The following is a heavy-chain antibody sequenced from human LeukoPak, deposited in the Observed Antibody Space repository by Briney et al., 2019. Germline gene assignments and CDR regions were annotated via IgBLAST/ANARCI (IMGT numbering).Heavy chain of an antibody. V-gene: IGHV4-30-2*01. CDR1: GGSIISGGYS. CDR2: ISHSGST. CDR3: ARREKKWFGANVSGMDV. D-gene: IGHD3-10*01. Sequence: SETLSLTCAVSGGSIISGGYSWSWIRQPPGKGLEWIGYISHSGSTYYNPSLKSRVTISVDRSKNQFSLKLSSVTAADTAVYYCARREKKWFGANVSGMDVWGQGTTVTVSS. J-gene: IGHJ6*02.